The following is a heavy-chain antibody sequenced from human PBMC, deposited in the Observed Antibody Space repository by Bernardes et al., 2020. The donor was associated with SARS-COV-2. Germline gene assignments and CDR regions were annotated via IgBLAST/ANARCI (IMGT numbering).Heavy chain of an antibody. D-gene: IGHD3-3*01. CDR3: SRGFLRRASRDTFDI. V-gene: IGHV3-13*04. CDR1: GFAFSTYD. Sequence: GGSLRLSCAASGFAFSTYDMHWFRQPPGKALEWVSCIGTADDTYYADSVKGRFTISRENGNDSLFLQMDSLRAGDTAIYFCSRGFLRRASRDTFDIWCQGTMVTVSS. J-gene: IGHJ3*02. CDR2: IGTADDT.